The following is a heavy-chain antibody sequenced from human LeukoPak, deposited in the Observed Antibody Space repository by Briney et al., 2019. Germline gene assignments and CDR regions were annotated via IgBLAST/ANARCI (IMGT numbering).Heavy chain of an antibody. CDR2: IYSGGST. CDR1: GFTVSSNY. CDR3: AKRYCSGGRCYSGNDY. D-gene: IGHD2-15*01. J-gene: IGHJ4*02. V-gene: IGHV3-66*01. Sequence: GGSLRLSCAASGFTVSSNYMSWVRQAPGKGLEWVSVIYSGGSTYYADSVKGRFTISRDNSKNTLYVQMNSLRADDTAVYFCAKRYCSGGRCYSGNDYWGQGTLVTVSS.